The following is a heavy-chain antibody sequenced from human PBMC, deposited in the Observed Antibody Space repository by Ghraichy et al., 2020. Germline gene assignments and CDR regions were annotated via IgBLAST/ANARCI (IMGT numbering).Heavy chain of an antibody. D-gene: IGHD5-12*01. J-gene: IGHJ4*02. CDR3: ARDPGGEYTL. CDR1: GFTFSSFG. CDR2: IWYDGSKK. Sequence: GGSLRLSCAASGFTFSSFGMHWVRQAPGKGLEWVAVIWYDGSKKYYADSVKGRFTISRDNSRSMLDLEMNSLRAEDTAVYFCARDPGGEYTLWGQGTLVIVSS. V-gene: IGHV3-33*01.